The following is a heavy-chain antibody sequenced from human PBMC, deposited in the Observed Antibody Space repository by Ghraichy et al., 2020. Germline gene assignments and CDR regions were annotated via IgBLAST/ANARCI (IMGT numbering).Heavy chain of an antibody. J-gene: IGHJ4*02. CDR1: GYTFTGYY. V-gene: IGHV1-2*02. D-gene: IGHD1-26*01. CDR3: ARDLGANAHFDY. Sequence: ASVKVSCKASGYTFTGYYMHWVRQAPGQGLEWMGWINPNSGGTNYAQKFQGRVTMTRDTSISTAYMELSRLRSDDTAVYYCARDLGANAHFDYWGQGTLVTVSS. CDR2: INPNSGGT.